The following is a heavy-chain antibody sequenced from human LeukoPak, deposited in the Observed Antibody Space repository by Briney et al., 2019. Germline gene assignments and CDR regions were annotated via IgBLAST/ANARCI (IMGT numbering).Heavy chain of an antibody. CDR3: AKDGGTHFDH. V-gene: IGHV3-48*01. D-gene: IGHD1-26*01. Sequence: SGGSLRLSCAASGFTFRTSGMNWVRQAPGKGLEWVSYISRSGTTISYAQSVKGRFTITRDNAQNSLTLHMNTLRADDTAVYYCAKDGGTHFDHWGQGTLVTVSS. CDR2: ISRSGTTI. J-gene: IGHJ4*02. CDR1: GFTFRTSG.